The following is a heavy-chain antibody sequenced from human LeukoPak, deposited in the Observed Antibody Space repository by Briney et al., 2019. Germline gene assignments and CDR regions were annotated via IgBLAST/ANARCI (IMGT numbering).Heavy chain of an antibody. CDR1: GFILSSYS. CDR3: ARDLDGGNPGDY. J-gene: IGHJ4*02. V-gene: IGHV3-21*01. CDR2: ISSSSSYI. Sequence: GGSLRLSCAASGFILSSYSMNWVRQAPGKGLEWVSSISSSSSYIYYADSVKGRFTIARENAKNSLYLQMNSLRAEDTAVYYCARDLDGGNPGDYWGQGTLVTVSS. D-gene: IGHD4-23*01.